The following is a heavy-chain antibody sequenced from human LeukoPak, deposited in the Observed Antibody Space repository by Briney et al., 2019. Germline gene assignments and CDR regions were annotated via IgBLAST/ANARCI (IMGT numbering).Heavy chain of an antibody. J-gene: IGHJ4*02. V-gene: IGHV4-31*03. CDR2: IYYSGST. CDR1: GGSISSGGYY. Sequence: SQTLSLTCTVSGGSISSGGYYWSWIRQHPGKGLEWTGYIYYSGSTYYNPSLKSRVTISVDTSKNQFSLKLSSVTAADTAVYYCARLGEPEYYFDYWGQGTLVTVSS. CDR3: ARLGEPEYYFDY.